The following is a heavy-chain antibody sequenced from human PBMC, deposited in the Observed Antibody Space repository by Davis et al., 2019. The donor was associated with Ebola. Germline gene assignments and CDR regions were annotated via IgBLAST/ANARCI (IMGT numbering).Heavy chain of an antibody. J-gene: IGHJ4*02. Sequence: GGSLRLSCAASGFTVSSNYMSWVRQAPGKGLEWVSYISSSGSTIYYADSVKGRFTISRDNAKNALYLQMNSLRAEDTAVYYCASNTAMVFGYWGQGTLVTVSS. CDR3: ASNTAMVFGY. D-gene: IGHD5-18*01. CDR2: ISSSGSTI. CDR1: GFTVSSNY. V-gene: IGHV3-11*01.